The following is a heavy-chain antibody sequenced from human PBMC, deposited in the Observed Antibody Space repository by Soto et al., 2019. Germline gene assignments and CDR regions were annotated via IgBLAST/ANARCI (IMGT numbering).Heavy chain of an antibody. CDR2: ITGGGTTI. CDR1: GFTFSSHE. V-gene: IGHV3-48*03. CDR3: ARGYSGGWSRGGYFDY. J-gene: IGHJ4*02. D-gene: IGHD6-19*01. Sequence: EVHLVESGGGLAQPGGSLRLSCAASGFTFSSHEMNWVRQAPGKGLEWVSHITGGGTTIYYAGSVRGRFTTSGDNAKSSLNLHMNSLRAEDTAVYYCARGYSGGWSRGGYFDYWGQGILVTVSS.